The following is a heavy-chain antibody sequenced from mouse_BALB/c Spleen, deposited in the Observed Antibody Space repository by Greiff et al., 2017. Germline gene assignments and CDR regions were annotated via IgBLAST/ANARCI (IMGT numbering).Heavy chain of an antibody. Sequence: VQLQQPGAELVKPGASVKLSCKASGYTFTSYWMHWVKQRPGQGLEWIGEINPSNGRTNYNEKFKSKATLTVDKSSSTAYMQLSSLTSEDSAVYYCARRGNYGSSGFAYWGQGTLVTVSA. J-gene: IGHJ3*01. CDR2: INPSNGRT. CDR3: ARRGNYGSSGFAY. V-gene: IGHV1S81*02. D-gene: IGHD1-1*01. CDR1: GYTFTSYW.